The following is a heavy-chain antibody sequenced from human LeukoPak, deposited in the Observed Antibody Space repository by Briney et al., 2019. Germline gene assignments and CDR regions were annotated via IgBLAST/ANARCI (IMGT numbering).Heavy chain of an antibody. V-gene: IGHV4-59*01. CDR3: AREREVYDILTGNYYGMDV. CDR2: IYYSGST. Sequence: PAETLSLTCTVSGGSISSYYWSWIRQPPGKGLEWIGYIYYSGSTNYNPSLKSRVTISVDTSKNQFSLKLSSVTAADTAVYYCAREREVYDILTGNYYGMDVWGQRTTVTVSS. CDR1: GGSISSYY. D-gene: IGHD3-9*01. J-gene: IGHJ6*02.